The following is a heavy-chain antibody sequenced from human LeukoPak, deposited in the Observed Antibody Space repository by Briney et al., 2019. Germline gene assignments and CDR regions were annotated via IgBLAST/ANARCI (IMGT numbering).Heavy chain of an antibody. Sequence: PGRSLRLSCAASGFTFSSYAMHWVRQAPGKGLEWVAVISYDGGNKYYADSVKGRFTISRDNSKNTLYLQMNSLRAEDTAVYYCARGAGYFYYYYGMDVWGQGTTVTVSS. J-gene: IGHJ6*02. CDR1: GFTFSSYA. CDR2: ISYDGGNK. D-gene: IGHD1-26*01. V-gene: IGHV3-30*04. CDR3: ARGAGYFYYYYGMDV.